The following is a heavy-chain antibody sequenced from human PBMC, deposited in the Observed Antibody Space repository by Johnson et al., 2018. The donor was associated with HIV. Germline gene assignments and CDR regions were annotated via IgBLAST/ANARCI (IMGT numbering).Heavy chain of an antibody. D-gene: IGHD2-15*01. J-gene: IGHJ3*02. CDR2: ISYDGSDK. Sequence: QVQLVESGGGVVQPGISLRLSCAASGFTFSTYGMHWVRQAPGKGLQWVAIISYDGSDKYYPDSVKGRFTISRDNSENTLYVQMNSLRREDTAVSCCARGHCSGAVWLDDGVDIWGQGTMVSVSS. V-gene: IGHV3-30*03. CDR1: GFTFSTYG. CDR3: ARGHCSGAVWLDDGVDI.